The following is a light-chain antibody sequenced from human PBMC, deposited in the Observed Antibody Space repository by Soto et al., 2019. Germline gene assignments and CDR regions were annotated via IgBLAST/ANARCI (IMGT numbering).Light chain of an antibody. CDR3: QQYVNLVT. Sequence: DIQMTQSPSSLSASVGDRVTITCQASQDISNRLNWYQQKPGKAPKLLINDASNLEAGVPSRFSGGGSGTDFTFTISSLQPEDIATYYCQQYVNLVTFGGGTKLEIK. CDR2: DAS. V-gene: IGKV1-33*01. J-gene: IGKJ4*01. CDR1: QDISNR.